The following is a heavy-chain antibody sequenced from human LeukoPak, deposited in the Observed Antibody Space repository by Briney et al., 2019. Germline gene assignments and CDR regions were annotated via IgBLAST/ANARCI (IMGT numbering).Heavy chain of an antibody. Sequence: ASVKVSCKASGYTFTSYGISWVRQAPGQGLEWMGWISAYNGNTNYAQKLQGRVTMTTDTSTSTAYMELRSLRSEDTAVYYCARGSSSTYYYYGMDVWGQGTTVTVSS. CDR3: ARGSSSTYYYYGMDV. CDR1: GYTFTSYG. V-gene: IGHV1-18*01. CDR2: ISAYNGNT. D-gene: IGHD6-6*01. J-gene: IGHJ6*02.